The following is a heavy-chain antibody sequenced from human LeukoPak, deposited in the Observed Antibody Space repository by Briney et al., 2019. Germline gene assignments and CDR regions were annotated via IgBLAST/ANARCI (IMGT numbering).Heavy chain of an antibody. CDR2: ILDSGTT. CDR3: ARHVRRSQQRYFDY. CDR1: GGSISNYY. Sequence: SETLSLTCTVSGGSISNYYWSWIRQPPGKGLEWIGYILDSGTTIYNPSLKSRVTISVDTSKSQFSLRLTSVTAADTAVYYCARHVRRSQQRYFDYWGQGTLVTVSS. J-gene: IGHJ4*02. V-gene: IGHV4-59*08. D-gene: IGHD6-25*01.